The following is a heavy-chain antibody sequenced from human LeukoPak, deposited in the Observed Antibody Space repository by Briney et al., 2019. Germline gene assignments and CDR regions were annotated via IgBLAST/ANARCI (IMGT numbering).Heavy chain of an antibody. CDR2: IYSGGST. CDR3: ARDPTKHSSSSPGDY. CDR1: GFTVSSNY. D-gene: IGHD6-6*01. Sequence: GGSLRLSCAASGFTVSSNYMSWVRQAPGKGLKWVSVIYSGGSTYYADSVKGRFTISRDNSKNTLYLQMNSLRAEDTAVYYCARDPTKHSSSSPGDYWGQGTLVTVSS. J-gene: IGHJ4*02. V-gene: IGHV3-66*02.